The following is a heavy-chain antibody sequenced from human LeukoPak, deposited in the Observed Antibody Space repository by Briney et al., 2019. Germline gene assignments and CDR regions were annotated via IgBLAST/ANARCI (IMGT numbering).Heavy chain of an antibody. D-gene: IGHD3-9*01. J-gene: IGHJ4*02. CDR3: ARDDILTGYPTPFDY. Sequence: GGSLRLSCAASGFTFNNYEMNWVRQAPGKGLEWVSYISGSGSTIYYADSVKGRFTISRDNAKNSLYLQMNSLRAEDTAVYYCARDDILTGYPTPFDYWGQGTLVTVSS. V-gene: IGHV3-48*03. CDR1: GFTFNNYE. CDR2: ISGSGSTI.